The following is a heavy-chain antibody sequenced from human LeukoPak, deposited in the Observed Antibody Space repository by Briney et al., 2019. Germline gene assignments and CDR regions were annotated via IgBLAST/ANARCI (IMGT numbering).Heavy chain of an antibody. J-gene: IGHJ4*02. CDR3: ARFQNEYYYDSSGYYPRTDFDY. CDR2: INHSGST. Sequence: SETLSLTCAVYGGSFSGYYWSWIRQPPGNGLEWIGEINHSGSTNYNPSLKSRVTISVDTSKNQFSLKLSSVTAADTAVYYCARFQNEYYYDSSGYYPRTDFDYWGQGTLVTVSS. CDR1: GGSFSGYY. V-gene: IGHV4-34*01. D-gene: IGHD3-22*01.